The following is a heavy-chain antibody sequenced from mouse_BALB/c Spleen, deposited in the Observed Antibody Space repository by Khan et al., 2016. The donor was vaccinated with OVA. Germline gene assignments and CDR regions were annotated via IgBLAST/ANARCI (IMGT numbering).Heavy chain of an antibody. Sequence: EVKLLESGPGLVKPSQSLSLTCTVTGYSITSDYAWNWIRQFPGNKLEWMGYISYSGNTSYNPSLKSRISITRDTSKNKFYLQLNSVTTVDTATYYCARRGDGYYGAMVYWGQGTSVTVSS. CDR1: GYSITSDYA. J-gene: IGHJ4*01. CDR3: ARRGDGYYGAMVY. D-gene: IGHD2-3*01. V-gene: IGHV3-2*02. CDR2: ISYSGNT.